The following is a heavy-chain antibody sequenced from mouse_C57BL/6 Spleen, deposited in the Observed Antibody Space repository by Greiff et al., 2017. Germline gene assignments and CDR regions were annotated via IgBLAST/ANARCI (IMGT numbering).Heavy chain of an antibody. V-gene: IGHV2-9-1*01. CDR1: GFSLTSYA. CDR3: ARNDYNVSLYAMDY. J-gene: IGHJ4*01. CDR2: IWTGGGT. D-gene: IGHD2-4*01. Sequence: VKLQESGPGLVAPSQSLSITCTVSGFSLTSYAISWVRQPPGKGLEWLGVIWTGGGTNYNSALKSRLSISKDNSKSQVFLKMNSLQTDDTARYYCARNDYNVSLYAMDYWGQGTSVTVSS.